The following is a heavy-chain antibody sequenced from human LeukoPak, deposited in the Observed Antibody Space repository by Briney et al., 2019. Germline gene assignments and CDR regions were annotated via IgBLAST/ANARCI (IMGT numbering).Heavy chain of an antibody. D-gene: IGHD6-19*01. Sequence: GGSLRLSCAASGFTFSSYAMGWVRQAPGKGLEWVSAISGSGGSTYYADSVKGRFTISRDNSKNTLYLQMNSLRAEDTAVYYCAKGGDSSGWYGSYWGQGTLVTVSS. CDR3: AKGGDSSGWYGSY. CDR1: GFTFSSYA. CDR2: ISGSGGST. V-gene: IGHV3-23*01. J-gene: IGHJ4*02.